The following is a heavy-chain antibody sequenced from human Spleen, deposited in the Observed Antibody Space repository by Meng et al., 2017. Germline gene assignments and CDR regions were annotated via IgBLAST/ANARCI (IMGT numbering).Heavy chain of an antibody. CDR2: INPNSGGT. CDR3: ARAATRANDY. V-gene: IGHV1-2*02. CDR1: GYNFPDYY. Sequence: ASVKVSCKPSGYNFPDYYMHWVRQAPGQGLEWMGWINPNSGGTNYAQKFQGRVTMTRDTSISTAYMELSRLRSDDTAVYYCARAATRANDYWGQGTLVTVSS. J-gene: IGHJ4*02.